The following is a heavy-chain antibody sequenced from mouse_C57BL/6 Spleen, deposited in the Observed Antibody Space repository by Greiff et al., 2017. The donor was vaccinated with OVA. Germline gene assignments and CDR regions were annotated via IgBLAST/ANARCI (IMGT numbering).Heavy chain of an antibody. CDR3: ARGTYSNYDYYAMDY. D-gene: IGHD2-5*01. Sequence: VQLKESGPGLVKPSQSLSLTCSVTGYSITSGYYWNWIRQFPGNKLEWMGYISYDGSNNYNPSLKNRISITRDTSKNQFFLKLNSVTTEDTATYYCARGTYSNYDYYAMDYWGQGTSVTVSS. J-gene: IGHJ4*01. CDR1: GYSITSGYY. CDR2: ISYDGSN. V-gene: IGHV3-6*01.